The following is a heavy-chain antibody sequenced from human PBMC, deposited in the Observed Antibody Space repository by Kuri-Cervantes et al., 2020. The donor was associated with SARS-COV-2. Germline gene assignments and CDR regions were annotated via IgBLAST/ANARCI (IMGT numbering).Heavy chain of an antibody. CDR2: IIPIFGTA. V-gene: IGHV1-69*06. J-gene: IGHJ4*02. D-gene: IGHD5-12*01. Sequence: SVKVSCKASGGTFSSYTISWVRQAPGQGLEWMGGIIPIFGTANYAQKFQGRVTITADKSTSTAYMELSSLRSEDTAVYYCARDPGSDYDYGFDYWGQGTLVTVSS. CDR1: GGTFSSYT. CDR3: ARDPGSDYDYGFDY.